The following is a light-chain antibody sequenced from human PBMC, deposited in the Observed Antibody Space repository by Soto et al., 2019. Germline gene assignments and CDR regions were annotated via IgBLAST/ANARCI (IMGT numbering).Light chain of an antibody. CDR2: DAS. Sequence: EIVLTQSPATLSLSPGERATLSCRASQSVSSYLAWYQQKPGQAPRLLIYDASNRATGIPARFSGSGSGTGFTLPISSLAPEEFAVYYCQQRSNWPYTFGQGTKLEIK. V-gene: IGKV3-11*01. CDR3: QQRSNWPYT. CDR1: QSVSSY. J-gene: IGKJ2*01.